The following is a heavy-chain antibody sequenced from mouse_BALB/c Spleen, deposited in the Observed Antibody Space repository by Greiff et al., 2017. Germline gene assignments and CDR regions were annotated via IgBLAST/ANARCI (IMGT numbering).Heavy chain of an antibody. D-gene: IGHD2-3*01. CDR2: IRLKSNNYAT. CDR3: TRARYDGYYGLFDY. Sequence: EVKLVESGGGLVQPGGSMKLSCVASGFTFSNYWMNWVRQSPEKGLEWVAEIRLKSNNYATHYAESVKGRFTISRDDSKSSVYLQMNNLRAEDTGIYYCTRARYDGYYGLFDYWGQGTTLTVSS. J-gene: IGHJ2*01. CDR1: GFTFSNYW. V-gene: IGHV6-6*02.